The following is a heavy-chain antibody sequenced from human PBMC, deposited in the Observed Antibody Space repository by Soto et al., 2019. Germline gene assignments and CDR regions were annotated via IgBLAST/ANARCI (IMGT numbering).Heavy chain of an antibody. J-gene: IGHJ5*02. Sequence: GESLKISCNGCGYTLTNNWIGWVRQKPRKGLEWMGLIHPRASDARYSPSCQGQVTFSAYRSTSTAYLQWTNVQASDSAMYYCVRQGVRSSGWFDLWGQGTQVTVSS. CDR1: GYTLTNNW. D-gene: IGHD3-22*01. CDR2: IHPRASDA. CDR3: VRQGVRSSGWFDL. V-gene: IGHV5-51*01.